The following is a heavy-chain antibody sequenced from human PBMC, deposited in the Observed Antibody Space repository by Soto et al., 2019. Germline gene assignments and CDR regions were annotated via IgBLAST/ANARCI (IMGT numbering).Heavy chain of an antibody. V-gene: IGHV3-74*01. CDR1: GFTFRNYW. D-gene: IGHD3-22*01. CDR3: ARGSYYDTGGNDY. J-gene: IGHJ4*02. Sequence: EVPVVESGGGLVQPGGSLRLSCAASGFTFRNYWMHWVRQAPGKGLVWVSRINGDGSIRSYADSVKGRFNISRDNAKNTLYLQMNSLRAEDTAVYYCARGSYYDTGGNDYWGQGTLVTVSS. CDR2: INGDGSIR.